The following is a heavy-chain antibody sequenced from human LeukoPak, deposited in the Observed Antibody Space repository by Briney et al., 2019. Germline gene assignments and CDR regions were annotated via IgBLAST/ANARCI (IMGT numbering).Heavy chain of an antibody. CDR3: AREAIPGAYFDY. V-gene: IGHV4-39*07. Sequence: ETLSLTCTVSGGSISSSSYYWGWIRQPPGKGLERIGSIYYSGSTYYNPSLKSRVTISVDTSKNQFSLKLSSVTAADTAVYYCAREAIPGAYFDYWGQGTLVTVSS. CDR2: IYYSGST. CDR1: GGSISSSSYY. J-gene: IGHJ4*02.